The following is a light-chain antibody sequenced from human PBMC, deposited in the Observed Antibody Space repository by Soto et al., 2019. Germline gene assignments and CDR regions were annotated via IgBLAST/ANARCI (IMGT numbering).Light chain of an antibody. CDR2: WAS. J-gene: IGKJ5*01. Sequence: DIVMTQSPDSLAMSLGERATINCRSSQSVLFNSNKKNFLAWYQQKPGQPPKLLIHWASTRPSGVPDRFSGGGSGTDFTLAISLLQAEDVAVYYCEQSFNSPVTFGQGTRMEIK. CDR3: EQSFNSPVT. V-gene: IGKV4-1*01. CDR1: QSVLFNSNKKNF.